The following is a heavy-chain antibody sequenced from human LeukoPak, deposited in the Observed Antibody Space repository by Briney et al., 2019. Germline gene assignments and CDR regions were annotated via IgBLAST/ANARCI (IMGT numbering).Heavy chain of an antibody. V-gene: IGHV3-48*02. CDR3: VKTISAGYWGLFDY. Sequence: PGGSLRLSCAASGFTFSSYSMNWVRQAPGKGLEWVSYISSSSTTIYYADSVKGRFTISRDNAKNSLYLQMNSLRDEDTAVYYCVKTISAGYWGLFDYGGQGTLVTVSS. CDR1: GFTFSSYS. D-gene: IGHD2-15*01. J-gene: IGHJ4*02. CDR2: ISSSSTTI.